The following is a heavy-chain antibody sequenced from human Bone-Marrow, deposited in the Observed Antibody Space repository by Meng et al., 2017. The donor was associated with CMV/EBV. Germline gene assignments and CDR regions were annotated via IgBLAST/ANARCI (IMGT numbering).Heavy chain of an antibody. D-gene: IGHD3-3*01. CDR1: GFIFTSSG. CDR2: IRYDGSNK. CDR3: AREYYDFWSGWKRNYYYYGMDV. Sequence: GGSLRLSCAASGFIFTSSGMHWVRQTPGKGLEWVAFIRYDGSNKYHPDSVKGRFTISRDNSKNTLYLQMNSLRAVDTAVYYCAREYYDFWSGWKRNYYYYGMDVWGQGTTVTVSS. V-gene: IGHV3-30*02. J-gene: IGHJ6*02.